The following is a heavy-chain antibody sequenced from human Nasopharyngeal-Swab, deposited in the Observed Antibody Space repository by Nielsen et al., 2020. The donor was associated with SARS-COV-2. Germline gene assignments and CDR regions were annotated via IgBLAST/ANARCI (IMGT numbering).Heavy chain of an antibody. J-gene: IGHJ4*02. D-gene: IGHD3-22*01. CDR2: ISYDGSNK. V-gene: IGHV3-30-3*01. CDR3: ARDLSYYDSSGYPGDY. Sequence: WIRQPPGKGLEWVAVISYDGSNKYYADSVKGRFTISRDNSKNTLYLQMNSLRAEDTAVYYCARDLSYYDSSGYPGDYWGRGTLVTVSS.